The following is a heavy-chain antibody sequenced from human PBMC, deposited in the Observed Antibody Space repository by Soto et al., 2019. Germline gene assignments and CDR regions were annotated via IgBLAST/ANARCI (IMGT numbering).Heavy chain of an antibody. J-gene: IGHJ4*02. D-gene: IGHD3-10*01. Sequence: QVQLRESGPGLVKPSQTLTLTCTVSGVSLSSAGNYWTWIRQHPGKGLEWIGDIHNSGSAHYNPSLKSRLNISIDTSNNHLSLRLSSVTAADTAVYYCARDLVIRGIGAFDSWGQGTLVTVSS. CDR3: ARDLVIRGIGAFDS. CDR2: IHNSGSA. V-gene: IGHV4-31*03. CDR1: GVSLSSAGNY.